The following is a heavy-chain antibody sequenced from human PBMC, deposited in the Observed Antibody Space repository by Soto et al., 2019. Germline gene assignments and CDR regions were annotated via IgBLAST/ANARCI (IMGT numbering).Heavy chain of an antibody. J-gene: IGHJ3*02. V-gene: IGHV4-59*01. D-gene: IGHD5-18*01. CDR2: IYYSGST. CDR1: GGSISSYY. Sequence: SETLSLTCTVSGGSISSYYWSWIRQPPGKGLEWIGYIYYSGSTNYNPSLKSRVTISVDTSKNQFSLKLSSVTAADTAVYYCARDEQGYSYGYAFDIWGQGTMVTVSS. CDR3: ARDEQGYSYGYAFDI.